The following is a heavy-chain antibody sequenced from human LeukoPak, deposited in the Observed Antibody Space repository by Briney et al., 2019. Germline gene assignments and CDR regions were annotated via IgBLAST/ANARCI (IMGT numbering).Heavy chain of an antibody. CDR2: IRSQIYGGTP. CDR1: GFTFADHA. CDR3: TRDQTPYY. J-gene: IGHJ4*02. Sequence: PGRSLRLSCSASGFTFADHAVSWVRQAPGKGLEWVGFIRSQIYGGTPEYAASVKGRFTISRDDSEAVAYLQMNSLKTEDTAVYYCTRDQTPYYWGQGTLVTVSS. V-gene: IGHV3-49*04.